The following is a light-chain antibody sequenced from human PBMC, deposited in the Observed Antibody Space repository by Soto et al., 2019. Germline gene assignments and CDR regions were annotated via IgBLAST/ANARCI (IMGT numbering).Light chain of an antibody. V-gene: IGKV3-20*01. CDR3: QQHGSSPWM. CDR1: QSVSSNY. Sequence: EVALTQSPGTLSLSPGERATLSCRGSQSVSSNYVAWYQQIPGQTPRLLIYGASSRATGIPDRFSGSGSGTDFTLTISRLEPEEFAVYYCQQHGSSPWMVGQGTKVDSK. J-gene: IGKJ1*01. CDR2: GAS.